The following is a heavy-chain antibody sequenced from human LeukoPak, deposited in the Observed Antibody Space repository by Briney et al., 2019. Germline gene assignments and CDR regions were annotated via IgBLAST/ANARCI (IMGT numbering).Heavy chain of an antibody. CDR3: AREGTKPYNWFDP. D-gene: IGHD2-8*01. CDR1: GFTFSSYE. Sequence: GGSLRLSCAASGFTFSSYEMIWVRQAPGKGLEWVSYISSSGSTIYYADSVRGRFTISRDNAKNSLYLQVNSLRADDTAVYYCAREGTKPYNWFDPWGQGTLATVSS. J-gene: IGHJ5*02. CDR2: ISSSGSTI. V-gene: IGHV3-48*03.